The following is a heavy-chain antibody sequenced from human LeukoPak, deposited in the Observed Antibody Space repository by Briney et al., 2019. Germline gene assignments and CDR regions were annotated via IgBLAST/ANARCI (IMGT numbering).Heavy chain of an antibody. CDR1: GGSISSYY. Sequence: PSETLSLTCTVSGGSISSYYWSWIRQPAGKGLEWIGYIYYSGSTNYNPSLKSRVTISVDTSNNQFSLKLSSVTAADTAVYYCARRVPDGYNSRKSSHFDYWGQGTLVTVSS. D-gene: IGHD5-24*01. CDR2: IYYSGST. J-gene: IGHJ4*02. V-gene: IGHV4-59*08. CDR3: ARRVPDGYNSRKSSHFDY.